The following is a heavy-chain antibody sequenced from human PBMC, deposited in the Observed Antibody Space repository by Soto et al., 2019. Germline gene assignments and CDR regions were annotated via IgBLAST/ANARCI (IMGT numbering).Heavy chain of an antibody. CDR3: ARACVVGRYFDWLLRPFDY. D-gene: IGHD3-9*01. V-gene: IGHV4-34*01. CDR2: INHSGST. Sequence: PSETLSLTCAVYGGSFSGYYWSWIRQPPGKGLEWIGEINHSGSTNYNPSLKSRVTISEDTSKNQFSLKLSSVTAANTAVYYCARACVVGRYFDWLLRPFDYWGQGTLVTVSS. J-gene: IGHJ4*02. CDR1: GGSFSGYY.